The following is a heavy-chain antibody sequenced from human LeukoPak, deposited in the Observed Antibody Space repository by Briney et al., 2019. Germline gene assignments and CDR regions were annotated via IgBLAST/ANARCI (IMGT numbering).Heavy chain of an antibody. D-gene: IGHD3-22*01. V-gene: IGHV3-23*01. CDR3: AKDLYDSSGSVYYYMDV. CDR1: GFTFRSYA. J-gene: IGHJ6*03. CDR2: VSASGHST. Sequence: PGGSLRLSCAASGFTFRSYAMRWVRQAPGKGLEWVSVVSASGHSTNYAASVKGRFTVSRDNSKNTLYLQMNSLGAEDTAVYYCAKDLYDSSGSVYYYMDVWGKGTTVTVSS.